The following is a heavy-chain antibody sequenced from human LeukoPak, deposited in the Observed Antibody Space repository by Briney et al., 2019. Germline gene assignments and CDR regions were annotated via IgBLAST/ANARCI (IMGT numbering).Heavy chain of an antibody. CDR2: IKQDGSEI. CDR3: AKDVYSSNWYYFDY. D-gene: IGHD6-13*01. J-gene: IGHJ4*02. V-gene: IGHV3-7*03. CDR1: GFTLSSYW. Sequence: GGSLRLSCAASGFTLSSYWMSWVRQAPGKGLEWVANIKQDGSEINYVDPVKGRFTISRDNTKNSLYLQMNSLRVEDTAVYYCAKDVYSSNWYYFDYWGQGTLVTVSS.